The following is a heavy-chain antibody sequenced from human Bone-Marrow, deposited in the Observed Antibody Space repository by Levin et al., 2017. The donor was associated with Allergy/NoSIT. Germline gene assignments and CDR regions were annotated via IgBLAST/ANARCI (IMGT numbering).Heavy chain of an antibody. V-gene: IGHV4-39*01. CDR3: ARPVARYWGAFDI. CDR2: IYYSGST. D-gene: IGHD3-16*01. J-gene: IGHJ3*02. CDR1: GGSISSSSYY. Sequence: SQTLSLTCTVSGGSISSSSYYWGWIRQPPGKGLEWIGSIYYSGSTYYNPSLKSRVTISVDTSQNQFSLKLSSVTAADTAVYYCARPVARYWGAFDIWGQGTMVTVSS.